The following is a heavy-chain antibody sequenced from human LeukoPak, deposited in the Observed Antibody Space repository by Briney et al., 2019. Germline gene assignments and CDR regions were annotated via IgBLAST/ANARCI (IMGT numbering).Heavy chain of an antibody. D-gene: IGHD2-21*02. CDR3: AKGRTVVTTRNAFDI. CDR2: ISDGGGSA. J-gene: IGHJ3*02. V-gene: IGHV3-23*01. Sequence: GGSLRLSCAASGFTFSNYVMTWVRRAPGKGLDWVSGISDGGGSAYYADSVKGRFTISRDNSKNTLYLQMSSLRAEDTAVYYCAKGRTVVTTRNAFDIWGQGTMVTVSS. CDR1: GFTFSNYV.